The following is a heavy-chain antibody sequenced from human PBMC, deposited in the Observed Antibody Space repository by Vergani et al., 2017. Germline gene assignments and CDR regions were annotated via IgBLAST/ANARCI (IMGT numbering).Heavy chain of an antibody. CDR3: AGDPIAARESGLGIAAAGPFDY. J-gene: IGHJ4*02. D-gene: IGHD6-13*01. CDR2: IIPIFGTA. CDR1: GGTFSSYA. Sequence: QVQLVQSGAEVKKPGSSVKVSCKASGGTFSSYAISWVRQAPGQGLEWMGRIIPIFGTANYAQKFQGRVTITADESTSTAYMELSSWRSEDTAVYYCAGDPIAARESGLGIAAAGPFDYWGQGTLVTVSS. V-gene: IGHV1-69*18.